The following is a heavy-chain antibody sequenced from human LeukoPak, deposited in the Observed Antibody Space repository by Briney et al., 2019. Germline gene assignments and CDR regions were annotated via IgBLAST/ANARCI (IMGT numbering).Heavy chain of an antibody. CDR1: GFTFSSYE. CDR2: ISSSGSTI. J-gene: IGHJ2*01. V-gene: IGHV3-48*03. D-gene: IGHD2-15*01. CDR3: ARDPYCSGGSCQGGYWYFDL. Sequence: GGSLRLSCAASGFTFSSYEMNWVRQAPGKGLKWVSYISSSGSTIYYADSVKGRFTISRDNAKNSLYLQMNSLRAEDTAVYYCARDPYCSGGSCQGGYWYFDLWGRGTLVTVSS.